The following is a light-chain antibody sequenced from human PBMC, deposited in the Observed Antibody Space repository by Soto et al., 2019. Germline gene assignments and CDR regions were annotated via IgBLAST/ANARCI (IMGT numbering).Light chain of an antibody. V-gene: IGLV2-11*01. J-gene: IGLJ1*01. CDR1: STDVGASNN. CDR3: CSYAVTFYV. Sequence: QTVVTQPRSVSGSHGQSVTISCTGTSTDVGASNNVSWYQQLPGRAPKLMIYDVSERPSGVPDRFSGSKSGNTASLTISGLQADDEADYYCCSYAVTFYVFGTGTKVTVL. CDR2: DVS.